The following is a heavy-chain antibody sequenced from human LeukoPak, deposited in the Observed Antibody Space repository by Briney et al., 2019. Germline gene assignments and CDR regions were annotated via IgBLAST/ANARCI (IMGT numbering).Heavy chain of an antibody. D-gene: IGHD2-21*02. Sequence: PGGSLRLSCAASGFTFSSYWMSWVRQAPGKGLEWVANIKQDGSEKYYVDSVKGRFTISRDNAKNSLYLQMNSLRAEDTAVYYCAKDGVGGIVVVTAPYHFDYWGQGTLVTVSS. CDR3: AKDGVGGIVVVTAPYHFDY. V-gene: IGHV3-7*01. CDR2: IKQDGSEK. CDR1: GFTFSSYW. J-gene: IGHJ4*02.